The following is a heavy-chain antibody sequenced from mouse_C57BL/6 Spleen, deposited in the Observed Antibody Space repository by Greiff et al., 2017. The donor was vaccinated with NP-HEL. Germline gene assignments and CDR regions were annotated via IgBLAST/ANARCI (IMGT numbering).Heavy chain of an antibody. CDR3: ARDRAPYYFDY. CDR2: INYDGSST. J-gene: IGHJ2*01. V-gene: IGHV5-16*01. CDR1: GFTFSDYY. Sequence: EVQLVESEGGLVQPGSSMKLSCTASGFTFSDYYMAWVRQVPEKGLEWVANINYDGSSTYYLASLKSRFIISRDNAKSILYLQMSSLKSEDTATYYCARDRAPYYFDYWGQGTTLTVSS.